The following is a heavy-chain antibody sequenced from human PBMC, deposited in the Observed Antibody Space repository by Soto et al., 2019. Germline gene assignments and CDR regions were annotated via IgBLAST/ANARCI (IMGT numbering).Heavy chain of an antibody. CDR1: GFTFSSYS. D-gene: IGHD3-10*01. J-gene: IGHJ4*02. V-gene: IGHV3-21*01. Sequence: PGGTLRLSCAASGFTFSSYSMNWVRQAPGKGLEWVSSISSSSSYIYYADSVKGRFTISRDNAKNSLYQQMNSLRAEDTAVYYCARHGTVSGVINIASQPLDSCGQGTLVTVYS. CDR2: ISSSSSYI. CDR3: ARHGTVSGVINIASQPLDS.